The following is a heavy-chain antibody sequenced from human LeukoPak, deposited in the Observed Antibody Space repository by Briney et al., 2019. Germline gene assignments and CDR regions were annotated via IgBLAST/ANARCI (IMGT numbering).Heavy chain of an antibody. Sequence: GASVKVSCKAFGYTFTSNYMHWVRQAPGQGPEWMGVISPSGGSTTYAQKFQGRVTLTRDMSTGTDYLELSSLRSEDTAVYYCARDLREHGVFDIWGQGTVVTVSS. CDR3: ARDLREHGVFDI. V-gene: IGHV1-46*01. CDR1: GYTFTSNY. J-gene: IGHJ3*02. CDR2: ISPSGGST. D-gene: IGHD1-26*01.